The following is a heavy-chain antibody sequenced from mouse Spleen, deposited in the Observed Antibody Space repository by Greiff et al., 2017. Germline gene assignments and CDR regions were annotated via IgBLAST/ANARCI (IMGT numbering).Heavy chain of an antibody. CDR2: IDPNSGGT. CDR3: ARGGNPTLYYAMDY. V-gene: IGHV1-72*01. D-gene: IGHD2-1*01. CDR1: GYTFTSYW. Sequence: QVQLKQSGAELVKPGASVKLSCKASGYTFTSYWMHWVKQRPGRGLEWIGRIDPNSGGTKYNEKFKSKATLTVDKPSSTAYMQLSSLTSEDSAVYYCARGGNPTLYYAMDYWGQGTSVTVSS. J-gene: IGHJ4*01.